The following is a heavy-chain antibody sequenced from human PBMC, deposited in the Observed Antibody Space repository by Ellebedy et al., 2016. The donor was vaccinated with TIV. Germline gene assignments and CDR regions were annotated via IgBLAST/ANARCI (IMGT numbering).Heavy chain of an antibody. D-gene: IGHD1-14*01. CDR2: IADHGTVQ. V-gene: IGHV3-30*18. CDR3: AKEGAFGNWYFDL. Sequence: GESLKISCAASGFTFSSHGMHWVRQVPGKGPEWVAVIADHGTVQYYSDSVKGRFTIYRDNSKNALWLQMNSLRFEDTAVYFCAKEGAFGNWYFDLWGRGTLVTASS. CDR1: GFTFSSHG. J-gene: IGHJ2*01.